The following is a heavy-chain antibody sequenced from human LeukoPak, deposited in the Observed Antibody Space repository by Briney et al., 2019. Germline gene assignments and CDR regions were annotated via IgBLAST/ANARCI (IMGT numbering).Heavy chain of an antibody. CDR2: ISGSAGHT. CDR1: GFTFSSYA. CDR3: AKGGLSCSSSSCYSANNWFDP. Sequence: PGGSLRLSCAASGFTFSSYAMTWVRQAPGKGLEWVSAISGSAGHTYYADSVKGRFTISRDNSKNTLYLQMNSLRAEDTAVYYCAKGGLSCSSSSCYSANNWFDPWGQGTLVTVSS. J-gene: IGHJ5*02. V-gene: IGHV3-23*01. D-gene: IGHD2-2*01.